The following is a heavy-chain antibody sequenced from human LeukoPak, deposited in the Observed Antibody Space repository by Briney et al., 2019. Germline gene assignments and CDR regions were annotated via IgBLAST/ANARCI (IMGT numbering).Heavy chain of an antibody. Sequence: SVKVSCKASGGTFSSYAISWVRQAPGQGLEWMGRIIPIFGIANYAQKFQGRVTITADKFTSTAYMELSSLRSEDTAVYYCARVDDSSGGDAFDIWGQGTMVTVSS. D-gene: IGHD3-22*01. J-gene: IGHJ3*02. CDR3: ARVDDSSGGDAFDI. CDR1: GGTFSSYA. CDR2: IIPIFGIA. V-gene: IGHV1-69*04.